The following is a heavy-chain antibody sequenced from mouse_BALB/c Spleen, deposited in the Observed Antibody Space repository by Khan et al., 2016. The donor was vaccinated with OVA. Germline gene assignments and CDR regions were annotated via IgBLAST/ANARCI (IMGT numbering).Heavy chain of an antibody. Sequence: QVQLKESGAELVRPGASVKLSCKTSGYTFTSYWIQWVKQRPGQGLRWIGQIFPGTGTTYYNENFKDKATLTVDTSSRTAYMQLSSLTSEDSARYFCARGYFGNYEFVYWGQGTLVTVSP. D-gene: IGHD2-1*01. CDR2: IFPGTGTT. V-gene: IGHV1S132*01. CDR3: ARGYFGNYEFVY. CDR1: GYTFTSYW. J-gene: IGHJ3*01.